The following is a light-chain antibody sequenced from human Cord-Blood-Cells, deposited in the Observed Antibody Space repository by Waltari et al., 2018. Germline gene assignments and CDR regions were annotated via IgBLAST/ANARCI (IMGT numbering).Light chain of an antibody. V-gene: IGKV1-5*01. CDR2: DAS. J-gene: IGKJ2*01. CDR1: QSISSW. CDR3: QQYKSYSMYT. Sequence: DIQMTQSPSTLSASVGDRVTITCRASQSISSWLAWYQQKPGKAPKLLIYDASSLESGVPSRFSGSGSGTEFTLTIRSLQPDDFATYYCQQYKSYSMYTFGQGTKLEIK.